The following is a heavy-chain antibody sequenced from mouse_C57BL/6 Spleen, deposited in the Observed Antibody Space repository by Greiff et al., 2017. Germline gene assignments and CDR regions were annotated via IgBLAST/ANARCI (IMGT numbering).Heavy chain of an antibody. Sequence: EVQRVESGGGLVQPKGSLKLSCAASGFTFNTYAMHWVRQAPGKGLEWVARISSKSSNYATYYADSVKDRFTISRDNSQSMLDLQMNNLNTEDTAMYYCVNHYYGSSPWYFDVWGTGTTVTVSS. CDR1: GFTFNTYA. D-gene: IGHD1-1*01. J-gene: IGHJ1*03. CDR3: VNHYYGSSPWYFDV. CDR2: ISSKSSNYAT. V-gene: IGHV10-3*01.